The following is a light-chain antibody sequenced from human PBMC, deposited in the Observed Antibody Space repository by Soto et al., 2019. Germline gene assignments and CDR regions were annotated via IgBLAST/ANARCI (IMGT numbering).Light chain of an antibody. J-gene: IGLJ3*02. CDR3: QSYDISLSASSPSWV. CDR1: SSNVGAGFD. CDR2: GNN. Sequence: QSVLTQPPSVSGAPGQRVTISCTGSSSNVGAGFDVHWDQQFPGTAPRLLMYGNNNRPSGIPDRFSGSKSGTSASLAITGLQAEDEADYYCQSYDISLSASSPSWVFGGGTKLTVL. V-gene: IGLV1-40*01.